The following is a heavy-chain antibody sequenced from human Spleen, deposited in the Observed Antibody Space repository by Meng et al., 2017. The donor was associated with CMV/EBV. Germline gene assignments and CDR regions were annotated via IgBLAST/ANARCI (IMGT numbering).Heavy chain of an antibody. D-gene: IGHD2-2*01. CDR1: GFTFSTYN. V-gene: IGHV3-21*01. Sequence: GGSLRLSCAASGFTFSTYNMNWVRQAPGKGLEWVSSISSSSSYIYYADSVKGRFTISRDDAKNSLYLQMSSLRAEDTAVYYCVRRFGPAAIYGMDVWGQGTPVTVSS. CDR3: VRRFGPAAIYGMDV. J-gene: IGHJ6*02. CDR2: ISSSSSYI.